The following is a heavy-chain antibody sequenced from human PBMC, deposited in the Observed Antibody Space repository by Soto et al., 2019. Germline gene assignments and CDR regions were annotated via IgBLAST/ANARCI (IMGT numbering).Heavy chain of an antibody. Sequence: QVQLQESGPGLVKPSETLSLTCSVSGGSISSDFWSWVRQPPGKGLEWIGYIYYSGDTNYNPSLKSRVTISVDTSKNYFSLNLSSVTAADTAVYYCARGRRSGYPDYWGQGTLVTVSS. CDR1: GGSISSDF. CDR2: IYYSGDT. CDR3: ARGRRSGYPDY. J-gene: IGHJ4*02. V-gene: IGHV4-59*01. D-gene: IGHD3-3*01.